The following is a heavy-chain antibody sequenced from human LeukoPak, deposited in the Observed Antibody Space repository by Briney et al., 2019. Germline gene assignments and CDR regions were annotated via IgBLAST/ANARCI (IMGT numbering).Heavy chain of an antibody. CDR1: GFTFSSYG. CDR2: IRYDGSNK. D-gene: IGHD5-18*01. CDR3: ARSRRLVTSFDY. Sequence: GGSLRLSCAASGFTFSSYGMHWVRQAPGKGLEWVAFIRYDGSNKYYADSVKGRFTISRDNSKKTLYLQMNSLRAEDTAVYYCARSRRLVTSFDYWGQGTLVTVSS. V-gene: IGHV3-30*02. J-gene: IGHJ4*02.